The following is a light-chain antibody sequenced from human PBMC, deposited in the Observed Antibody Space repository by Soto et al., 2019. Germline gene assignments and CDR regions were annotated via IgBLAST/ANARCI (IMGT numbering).Light chain of an antibody. CDR1: QSVSSN. CDR2: GAS. CDR3: QQYNNWPPLT. Sequence: EIVMTQSPATLSVSPGERATLSCRASQSVSSNLAWYRQKPGQAPRLLIYGASARATGIPARFSGRGSGTEFTLTISSLQSEDFAVYYCQQYNNWPPLTFGGGTKVDIK. J-gene: IGKJ4*01. V-gene: IGKV3-15*01.